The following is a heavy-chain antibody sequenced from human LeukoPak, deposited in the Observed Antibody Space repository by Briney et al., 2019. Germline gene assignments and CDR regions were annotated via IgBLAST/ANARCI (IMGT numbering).Heavy chain of an antibody. CDR1: GYTFTGYY. J-gene: IGHJ6*03. CDR3: ARERGSYYYMDV. D-gene: IGHD3-10*01. V-gene: IGHV1-8*02. Sequence: ASVKVSCKASGYTFTGYYMHWVRQAPGQGLEWMGWINPNSGNTGYAQKFQGRVTMTRNTSISTAYMELSSLRSEDTAVYYCARERGSYYYMDVWGKGTTVTVSS. CDR2: INPNSGNT.